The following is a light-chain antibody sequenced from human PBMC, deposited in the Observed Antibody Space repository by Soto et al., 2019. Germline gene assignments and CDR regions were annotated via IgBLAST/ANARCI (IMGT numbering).Light chain of an antibody. J-gene: IGKJ1*01. CDR1: QSISTD. CDR2: GAF. Sequence: DIQMTQSPSSLSATVGDKVTISCRASQSISTDLNWYQQKPGKAPKLLIYGAFSLQSGVPSRFRGSGSGTDFTLTINNLQPEDFATYYCQQSFSTPPTFGQGTKVEIK. V-gene: IGKV1-39*01. CDR3: QQSFSTPPT.